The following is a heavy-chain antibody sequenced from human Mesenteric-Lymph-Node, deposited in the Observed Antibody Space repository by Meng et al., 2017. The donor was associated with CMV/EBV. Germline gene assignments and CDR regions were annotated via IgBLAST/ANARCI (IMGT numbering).Heavy chain of an antibody. J-gene: IGHJ6*02. CDR1: GGSFSGYY. Sequence: ESLKISCAVYGGSFSGYYWSWIRQPPGKGLEWIGEINHSGSTNYNPSLKSRVTISVDTSKNQFSLKLSSVTAADTAVYYCARVGARASYYYYYGMDVWGQGTTVTVSS. CDR3: ARVGARASYYYYYGMDV. CDR2: INHSGST. D-gene: IGHD3-10*01. V-gene: IGHV4-34*01.